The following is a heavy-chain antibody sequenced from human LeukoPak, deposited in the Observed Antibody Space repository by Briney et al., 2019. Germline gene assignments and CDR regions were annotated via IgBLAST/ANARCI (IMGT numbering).Heavy chain of an antibody. Sequence: GGSLRLSCAASGFTLNNYYMSWIRQAPGKGLELIAYINYSGTSYADSVKGRFTISRDNAESSLHLQMNSLRVEDTALYYCAGGYGSGSFSAWGQGTLVTVSS. J-gene: IGHJ5*02. CDR2: INYSGT. CDR3: AGGYGSGSFSA. V-gene: IGHV3-11*01. D-gene: IGHD3-10*01. CDR1: GFTLNNYY.